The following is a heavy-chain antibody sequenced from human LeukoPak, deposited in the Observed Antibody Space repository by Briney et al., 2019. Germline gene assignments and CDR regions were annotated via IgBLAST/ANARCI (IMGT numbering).Heavy chain of an antibody. J-gene: IGHJ3*01. D-gene: IGHD1-26*01. Sequence: SETLSLTCSVSGGSINSYYWSWLRQPPGKGLECLGYIYYSGSTNYNPSLKSRVTLSVDMSKNQFSLNLSSVTAADTAVYYCARDPSAFAGAFDVWGQGTMLTVSS. CDR1: GGSINSYY. V-gene: IGHV4-59*01. CDR3: ARDPSAFAGAFDV. CDR2: IYYSGST.